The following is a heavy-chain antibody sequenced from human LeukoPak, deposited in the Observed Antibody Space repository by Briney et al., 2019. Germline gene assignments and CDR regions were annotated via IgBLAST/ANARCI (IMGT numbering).Heavy chain of an antibody. V-gene: IGHV3-7*01. J-gene: IGHJ4*02. D-gene: IGHD1-1*01. CDR2: IKEDGTEK. CDR3: VRESRPGGAMGLYHNLDY. CDR1: GFTFSSYS. Sequence: PGGSLRHSCAASGFTFSSYSMNWVRQAPGKGLEWVANIKEDGTEKNLVDSVKGRFTISRDNTKNLLFLEMNNLRGDDTAIYYCVRESRPGGAMGLYHNLDYWGQGTLVAVSS.